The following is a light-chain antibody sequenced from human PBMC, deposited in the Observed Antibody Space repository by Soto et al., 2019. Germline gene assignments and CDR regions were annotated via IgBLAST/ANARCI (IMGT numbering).Light chain of an antibody. Sequence: QSVLTQPRSGSGAPGQSVTISCTGTSSDVGGYNYVSWYQQHPGKAPKLMIYTVTKRPSGVPDRFSGSKSDNTASLTISGLQADDEADYYCCSYADSSSYVFGTGTKVTVL. J-gene: IGLJ1*01. CDR1: SSDVGGYNY. V-gene: IGLV2-11*01. CDR3: CSYADSSSYV. CDR2: TVT.